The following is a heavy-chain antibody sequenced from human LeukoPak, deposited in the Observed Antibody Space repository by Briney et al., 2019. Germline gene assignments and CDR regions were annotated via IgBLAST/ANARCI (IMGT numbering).Heavy chain of an antibody. Sequence: GGSLRLSCAASGFTFSSYWMSWVRQAPGKGLEWVANIKQDGSEKYYVDSVKGRFTISRDNAKNSLYLQMNSLRAEDTAVYYCARSCTNGVCPPDAFDIWGQGTMVTVSS. V-gene: IGHV3-7*01. CDR1: GFTFSSYW. J-gene: IGHJ3*02. CDR2: IKQDGSEK. CDR3: ARSCTNGVCPPDAFDI. D-gene: IGHD2-8*01.